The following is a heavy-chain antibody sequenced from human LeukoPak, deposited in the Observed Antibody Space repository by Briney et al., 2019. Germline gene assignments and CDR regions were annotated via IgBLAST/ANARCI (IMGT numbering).Heavy chain of an antibody. Sequence: ASVKVSCKASGYTFNHYDINWVRQATGQGLEWMGWMNPNSGNTGYGQKFQGRVTITRNTSISTAYMELTSLTSEDTAVYYCARADTSSWLNYYYYYMDVWGKGTTVTVSS. CDR1: GYTFNHYD. V-gene: IGHV1-8*03. CDR3: ARADTSSWLNYYYYYMDV. J-gene: IGHJ6*03. D-gene: IGHD6-13*01. CDR2: MNPNSGNT.